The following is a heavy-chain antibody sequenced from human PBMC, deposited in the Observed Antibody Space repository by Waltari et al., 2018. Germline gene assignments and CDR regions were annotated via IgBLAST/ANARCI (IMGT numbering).Heavy chain of an antibody. V-gene: IGHV3-48*01. J-gene: IGHJ4*02. CDR3: ARLSGFVDY. D-gene: IGHD5-12*01. Sequence: EVQLVESGGGLVQPGGSLRLSCAASGFTFSSYSMNWVRQAPGKGLEWVSYISSSSSTIYYADSVKGRFTIARDNAKNSLYLQMNSLRAEDTAVYYCARLSGFVDYWGQGTLVTVSS. CDR1: GFTFSSYS. CDR2: ISSSSSTI.